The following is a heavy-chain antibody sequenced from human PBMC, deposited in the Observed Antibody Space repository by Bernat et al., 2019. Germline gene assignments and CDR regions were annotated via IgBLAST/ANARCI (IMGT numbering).Heavy chain of an antibody. V-gene: IGHV3-21*01. D-gene: IGHD2-15*01. Sequence: EVQLLESGGGLVQPGGSLRLSCAASGFTFSSYSMNWVRQAPGKGLEWVSSISSSSSYIYYADSVKGRFTISRDNAKNSLYLQMNSLRAEDTAVYYCARGPYCSGGSCSDYWGQGTLVTVSS. CDR3: ARGPYCSGGSCSDY. J-gene: IGHJ4*02. CDR2: ISSSSSYI. CDR1: GFTFSSYS.